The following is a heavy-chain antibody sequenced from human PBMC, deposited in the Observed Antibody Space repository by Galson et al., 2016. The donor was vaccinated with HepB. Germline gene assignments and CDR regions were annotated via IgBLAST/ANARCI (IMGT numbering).Heavy chain of an antibody. CDR1: GFTVGSNY. D-gene: IGHD4-17*01. CDR3: ARQTTGTAIFDY. Sequence: SLRLSCAASGFTVGSNYINWVRQAPGTGLEWVSIIYSGGSTYYADSVRGRFIISRDNSKNTVYLQVNSLRAEDTAVYYCARQTTGTAIFDYWGQGTLVTVSS. J-gene: IGHJ4*02. V-gene: IGHV3-66*04. CDR2: IYSGGST.